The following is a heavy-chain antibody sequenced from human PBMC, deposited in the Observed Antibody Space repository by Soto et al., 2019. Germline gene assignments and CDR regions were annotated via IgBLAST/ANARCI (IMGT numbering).Heavy chain of an antibody. Sequence: SQTLSLTCAISGDSVSSNSAAWNWIRQSPSRGLEWLGRTYYRSKWYNDYAVSVKSRITINPDTSKNQFSLQLKSVTPEDTAVYYCARDRKMDYDILTGSYYYYYGMDVWGQGTTVTVSS. CDR1: GDSVSSNSAA. J-gene: IGHJ6*02. CDR3: ARDRKMDYDILTGSYYYYYGMDV. CDR2: TYYRSKWYN. V-gene: IGHV6-1*01. D-gene: IGHD3-9*01.